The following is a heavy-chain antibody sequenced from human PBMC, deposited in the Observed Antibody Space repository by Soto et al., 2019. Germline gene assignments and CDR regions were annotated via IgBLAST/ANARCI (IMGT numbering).Heavy chain of an antibody. D-gene: IGHD2-2*01. CDR2: INHSGST. CDR1: GGSFSGYY. V-gene: IGHV4-34*01. CDR3: ARVRCSSTSCSYYFDY. Sequence: SETLSLTCAVYGGSFSGYYWSWVRQPPGKGLEWIGEINHSGSTNYNPSLKSRVTISVDTSKNQFSLKLSSVTAADTAVYYCARVRCSSTSCSYYFDYCGQGTLVPVSS. J-gene: IGHJ4*02.